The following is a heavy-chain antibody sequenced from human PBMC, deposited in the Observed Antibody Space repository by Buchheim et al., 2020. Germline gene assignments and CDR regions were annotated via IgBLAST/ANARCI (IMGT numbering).Heavy chain of an antibody. CDR1: GFIFDNFW. J-gene: IGHJ4*02. V-gene: IGHV3-7*01. CDR3: AVGAHY. CDR2: IAGDGVKI. D-gene: IGHD1-26*01. Sequence: DVQLVESGGGLVQSGGSLRLSCEAPGFIFDNFWRTWVRQAQGKGLEWVASIAGDGVKIYYGDAVKGGFTISRDNSKTSLFLQMDDLRSDDTAVYYCAVGAHYWGQGT.